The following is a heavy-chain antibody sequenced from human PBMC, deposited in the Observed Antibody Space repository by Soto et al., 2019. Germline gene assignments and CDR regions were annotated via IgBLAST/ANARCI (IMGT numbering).Heavy chain of an antibody. J-gene: IGHJ4*02. D-gene: IGHD5-18*01. CDR2: IKSKTDGGTT. Sequence: GGSLRLSCAASGFTVSNAWMSWVRQAPGKGLEWVGRIKSKTDGGTTDYAAPVIGRFTISRDDSKNTLYLQMNSLKTEDTAVYYCTTNPSGYSYGYFYWGQGTLVTVSS. V-gene: IGHV3-15*01. CDR3: TTNPSGYSYGYFY. CDR1: GFTVSNAW.